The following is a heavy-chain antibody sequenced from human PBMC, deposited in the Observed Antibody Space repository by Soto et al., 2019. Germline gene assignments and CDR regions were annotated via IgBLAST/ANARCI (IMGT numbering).Heavy chain of an antibody. J-gene: IGHJ5*02. CDR1: GFTFSNHG. V-gene: IGHV3-30*18. CDR3: AKDHLPITVTTPWFDP. Sequence: QVQLVESGGGVVQPGRSLRLSCAASGFTFSNHGMHWVRQAPGKGLEWVAVISYHGNDRYYADSVKGRFTISRDNSENTLYLQMDSLRAEDTAVYYCAKDHLPITVTTPWFDPWGQGTLVTVSS. CDR2: ISYHGNDR. D-gene: IGHD4-17*01.